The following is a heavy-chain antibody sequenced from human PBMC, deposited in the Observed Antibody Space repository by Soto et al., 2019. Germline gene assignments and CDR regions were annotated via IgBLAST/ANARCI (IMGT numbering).Heavy chain of an antibody. CDR1: GGSISSYY. CDR2: IYTSGST. CDR3: ASGLAAENYYGMDV. D-gene: IGHD6-13*01. Sequence: SETLSLTCTVSGGSISSYYWSWIRQPAGKGLEWIGRIYTSGSTNYNPSLKSRVTMSVDTSKNQFSLKLSSVTAADTAVYYCASGLAAENYYGMDVWGQGTTVTVSS. J-gene: IGHJ6*02. V-gene: IGHV4-4*07.